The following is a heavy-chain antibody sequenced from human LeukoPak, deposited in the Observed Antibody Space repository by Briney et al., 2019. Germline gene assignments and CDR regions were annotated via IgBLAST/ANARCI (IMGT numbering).Heavy chain of an antibody. Sequence: PGGSLRLSCAASGFTFSNYWMHWVRQAPGKGLVWVSRINSDGSRTTYADSVTGRFTISRDNAKNTVYLQMNSLRAEDTAVYFCARSEYYYDSSGSIFFDYWGQGTLVTVSS. CDR3: ARSEYYYDSSGSIFFDY. V-gene: IGHV3-74*01. D-gene: IGHD3-22*01. J-gene: IGHJ4*02. CDR2: INSDGSRT. CDR1: GFTFSNYW.